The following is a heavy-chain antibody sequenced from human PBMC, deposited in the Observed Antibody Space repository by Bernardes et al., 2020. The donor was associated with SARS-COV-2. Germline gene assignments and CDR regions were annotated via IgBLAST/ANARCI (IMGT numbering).Heavy chain of an antibody. CDR3: ARGAVMAVAGILFPLYWYYFDY. J-gene: IGHJ4*02. CDR2: INHSGST. CDR1: GGSFSGYY. D-gene: IGHD6-19*01. V-gene: IGHV4-34*01. Sequence: SETLSLTCAVYGGSFSGYYWSWSRQPPGKGLERMGEINHSGSTNYNPSLKSRVTISVDTSKNQFSLKLSSVTAADTAVYYCARGAVMAVAGILFPLYWYYFDYWGQGTLVTVSS.